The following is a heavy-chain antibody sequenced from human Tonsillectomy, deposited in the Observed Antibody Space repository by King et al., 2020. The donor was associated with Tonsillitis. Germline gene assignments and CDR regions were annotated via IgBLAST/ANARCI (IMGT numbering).Heavy chain of an antibody. CDR2: IRRKFYGGRT. D-gene: IGHD1-26*01. CDR1: GFTFGDYA. J-gene: IGHJ3*02. Sequence: VQLVESGGGLVKPGRSLRLSCTAYGFTFGDYAMTWFRQAPGKGLEGGGYIRRKFYGGRTEYAAPVKGRFTITRAESKNIAYLQLSSLKTEDTAVYYCTSPPMIRWELERESAAFDIWGQGTMVTVSS. V-gene: IGHV3-49*05. CDR3: TSPPMIRWELERESAAFDI.